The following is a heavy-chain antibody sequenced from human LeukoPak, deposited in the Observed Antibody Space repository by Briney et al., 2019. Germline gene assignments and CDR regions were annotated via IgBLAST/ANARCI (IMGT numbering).Heavy chain of an antibody. V-gene: IGHV3-23*01. CDR2: ISGSDTST. CDR1: GFTFSSYA. CDR3: ARDFGNHYSAN. Sequence: PGGSLRLSCAASGFTFSSYAMSWVRQAPGKGLEWVSSISGSDTSTYYADSVKGRFTISRDNSKNTVYLQMNSLRAEDTAVYYCARDFGNHYSANWGQGTLVTVSS. J-gene: IGHJ4*02. D-gene: IGHD1-14*01.